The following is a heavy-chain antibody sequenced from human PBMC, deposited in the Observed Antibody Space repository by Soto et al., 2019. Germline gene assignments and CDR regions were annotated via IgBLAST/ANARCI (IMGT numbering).Heavy chain of an antibody. V-gene: IGHV1-69*12. CDR1: GGTFSSYA. D-gene: IGHD3-22*01. CDR2: IIPIFGTA. Sequence: QVQLVQSGAEVKKPGSSVKVSCKASGGTFSSYAISWVRQAPGQGLEWMGGIIPIFGTANYAQKFQGRVTVTADDSPSTAYMELSSLGSEDTAVYYCAYVVITTGAIDYWGQGTLVTVSS. CDR3: AYVVITTGAIDY. J-gene: IGHJ4*02.